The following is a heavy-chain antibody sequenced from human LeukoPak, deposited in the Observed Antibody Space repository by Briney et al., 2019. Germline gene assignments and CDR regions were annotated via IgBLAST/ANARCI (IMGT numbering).Heavy chain of an antibody. V-gene: IGHV1-3*01. CDR2: INAGNGNT. Sequence: ASVRVSCKASGYTFTSYAMHWVRQAPGQRLEWMGWINAGNGNTKYSQKFQGRVTNTRDTSASTAYMELSSLRSEDTAVYYCARDGGSCQHDYWGQGTLVTVSS. CDR3: ARDGGSCQHDY. J-gene: IGHJ4*02. CDR1: GYTFTSYA. D-gene: IGHD2-15*01.